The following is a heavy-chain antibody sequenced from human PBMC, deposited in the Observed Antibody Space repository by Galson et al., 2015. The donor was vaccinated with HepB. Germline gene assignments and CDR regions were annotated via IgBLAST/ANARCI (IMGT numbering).Heavy chain of an antibody. V-gene: IGHV3-7*01. CDR3: ARGRKYCSTTTSCSFYFDN. CDR1: GFIFSSYW. D-gene: IGHD2/OR15-2a*01. J-gene: IGHJ4*02. Sequence: SLRLSCAASGFIFSSYWMTWVRQAPGKGLEWVANIHQDGDEKYSVDSVKGRFTISRDNAKDSLYLHMNSLRAEDTAVYYCARGRKYCSTTTSCSFYFDNWGQGTLVTVSS. CDR2: IHQDGDEK.